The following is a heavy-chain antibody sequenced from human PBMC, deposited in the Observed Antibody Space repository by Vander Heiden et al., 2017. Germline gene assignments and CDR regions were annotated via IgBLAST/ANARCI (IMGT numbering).Heavy chain of an antibody. D-gene: IGHD2-15*01. CDR3: ARCRGSGGRCPRFDP. CDR2: ISAYNGNT. Sequence: QVQLVQSGAEVKKPGASVKVSCKASGYTFTSYGISWVRQAPGQGLEWMGWISAYNGNTNYAQKRQGRVTMTTDTSTSTAYMELRRLRSEETAVYYCARCRGSGGRCPRFDPWGQGTLVTVSS. CDR1: GYTFTSYG. V-gene: IGHV1-18*01. J-gene: IGHJ5*02.